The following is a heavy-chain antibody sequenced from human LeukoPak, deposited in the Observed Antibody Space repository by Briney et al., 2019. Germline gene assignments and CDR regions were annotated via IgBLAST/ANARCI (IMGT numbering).Heavy chain of an antibody. CDR1: GYTLTELS. CDR3: ATAVVGAAVTYYYYGMDV. CDR2: FDPEDGET. Sequence: ASVKVSCKVSGYTLTELSMHWVRQAPGKGLEWMGGFDPEDGETIYAQKFQGRVTMTEDTSTDTAYMELSSLRSEDTAVYYCATAVVGAAVTYYYYGMDVWGQGTTVTVSS. J-gene: IGHJ6*02. D-gene: IGHD2-2*01. V-gene: IGHV1-24*01.